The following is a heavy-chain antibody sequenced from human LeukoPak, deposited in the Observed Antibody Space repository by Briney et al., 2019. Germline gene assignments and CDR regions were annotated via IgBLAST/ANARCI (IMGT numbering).Heavy chain of an antibody. CDR2: IYHSGST. V-gene: IGHV4-38-2*02. Sequence: PSETLSLTCTVSGYSISGGYYWGWIRQPPGKGLEWIGSIYHSGSTYYNPSLKSRVTISVDTSKNQFSLKLSSVTAADTAVYYCVRVEMATITAFDIWGQGTMVTVSS. CDR1: GYSISGGYY. CDR3: VRVEMATITAFDI. J-gene: IGHJ3*02. D-gene: IGHD5-24*01.